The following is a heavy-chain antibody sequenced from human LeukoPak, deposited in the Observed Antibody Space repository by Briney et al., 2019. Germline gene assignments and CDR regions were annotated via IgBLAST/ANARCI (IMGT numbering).Heavy chain of an antibody. CDR2: IHWKSGST. V-gene: IGHV3-20*01. CDR1: GFIFDDYG. D-gene: IGHD1-14*01. CDR3: ARGYRTPIDY. J-gene: IGHJ4*02. Sequence: GGSLRLSCVVSGFIFDDYGISWVRQAPGKGLEWVSRIHWKSGSTGYVDSVKGRFTISRDNAKNSLYLQMNSLRAEDTALYHCARGYRTPIDYWGQGTLVTVSS.